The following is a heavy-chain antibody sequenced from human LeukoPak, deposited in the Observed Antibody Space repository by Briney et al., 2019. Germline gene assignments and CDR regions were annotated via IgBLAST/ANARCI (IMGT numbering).Heavy chain of an antibody. D-gene: IGHD6-19*01. CDR3: ARDELYSSGRPGDY. V-gene: IGHV3-21*01. J-gene: IGHJ4*02. Sequence: PGGSLRLSCAASGFTFSSYRMTWVRQAPGKGLEWVSSISSSSSYIYYADSVKGRFTISRDNAKNSLYLQMNSLRAEDTAVYYCARDELYSSGRPGDYWGQGTLVTVSS. CDR1: GFTFSSYR. CDR2: ISSSSSYI.